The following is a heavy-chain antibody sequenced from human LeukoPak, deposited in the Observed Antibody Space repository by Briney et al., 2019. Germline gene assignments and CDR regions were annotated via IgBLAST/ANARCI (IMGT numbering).Heavy chain of an antibody. CDR1: GFTVSSNY. Sequence: GGSLRLSCAASGFTVSSNYMSWVRQAPGKGLEWVSVIYTDGSTYYADSVKGRFTISRDNSKNTLYLQMNSLRAEDTAVYYCAKDVTGYGDYAYYYGMDVWGQGTTVTVPS. D-gene: IGHD4-17*01. V-gene: IGHV3-53*01. CDR3: AKDVTGYGDYAYYYGMDV. CDR2: IYTDGST. J-gene: IGHJ6*02.